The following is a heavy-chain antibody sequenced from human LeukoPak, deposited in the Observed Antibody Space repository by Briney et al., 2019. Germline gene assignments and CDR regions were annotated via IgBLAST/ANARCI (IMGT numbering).Heavy chain of an antibody. CDR1: GYTFTSYG. J-gene: IGHJ4*02. V-gene: IGHV1-18*01. CDR2: ISAYNGNT. D-gene: IGHD6-13*01. Sequence: ASVRVSCKASGYTFTSYGISWVRQAPGQGLEWMGWISAYNGNTNYAQKLQGRVTMTTDTSTSTAYMELRSLRSDDTAVYYCARDLPGIAAVPATFDYWGQGTLVTVSS. CDR3: ARDLPGIAAVPATFDY.